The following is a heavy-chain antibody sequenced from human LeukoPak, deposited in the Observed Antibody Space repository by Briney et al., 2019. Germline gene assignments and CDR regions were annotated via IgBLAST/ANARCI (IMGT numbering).Heavy chain of an antibody. J-gene: IGHJ4*02. CDR3: AKDRAMVRGVRPSFDY. CDR2: ISGSGHSS. V-gene: IGHV3-23*01. D-gene: IGHD3-10*01. CDR1: GFSFSNYA. Sequence: GGSLRLSCAASGFSFSNYAMSWVRQAPGKGLEWVSGISGSGHSSYYADSVKGRFTISRDNSKNTLWLQMNSLRAEDTAVYYCAKDRAMVRGVRPSFDYWGQGTLVTVSS.